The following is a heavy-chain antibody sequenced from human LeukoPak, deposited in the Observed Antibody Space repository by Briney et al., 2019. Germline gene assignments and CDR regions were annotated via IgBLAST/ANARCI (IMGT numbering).Heavy chain of an antibody. J-gene: IGHJ4*02. CDR2: INEDGSHK. CDR1: GFTFSNYY. V-gene: IGHV3-7*01. CDR3: TRVVVAVPGYFDYFDF. D-gene: IGHD6-19*01. Sequence: GGSLRLSCAASGFTFSNYYMRWVRQAPGKGLERVANINEDGSHKWYVDSVKGRFTISRDNAKNSLYLQMNSLRAEDTAVYYCTRVVVAVPGYFDYFDFWGQGTLVTVSS.